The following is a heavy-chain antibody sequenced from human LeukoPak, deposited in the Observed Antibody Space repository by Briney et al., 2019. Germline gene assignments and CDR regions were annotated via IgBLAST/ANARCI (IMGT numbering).Heavy chain of an antibody. CDR2: ISSSNSFK. Sequence: PGGSLRLSCAASGFPFDTYPMNWVRQAPGKGLEWVASISSSNSFKNYADSVKGRFTISRDNAQNSLYLQMSSLGAEDTGLYYCATMGEQWLLKDIWGQGTMVIVSS. J-gene: IGHJ3*02. V-gene: IGHV3-21*01. CDR1: GFPFDTYP. CDR3: ATMGEQWLLKDI. D-gene: IGHD6-19*01.